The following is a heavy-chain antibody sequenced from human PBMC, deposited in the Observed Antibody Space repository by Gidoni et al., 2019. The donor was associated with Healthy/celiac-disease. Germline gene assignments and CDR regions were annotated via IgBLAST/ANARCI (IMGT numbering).Heavy chain of an antibody. CDR1: GFTFSSYW. CDR2: IKQDGSEK. Sequence: EVQLVESGGGLVQPGGSLRLSCAASGFTFSSYWMSWVRQAPGKGLEWVANIKQDGSEKYYVDSVKGLFTISRDNAKNSLYLQMNSLRAEDTAVYYCARDFADFGVVTFDYWGQGTLVTVSS. CDR3: ARDFADFGVVTFDY. V-gene: IGHV3-7*01. D-gene: IGHD3-3*01. J-gene: IGHJ4*02.